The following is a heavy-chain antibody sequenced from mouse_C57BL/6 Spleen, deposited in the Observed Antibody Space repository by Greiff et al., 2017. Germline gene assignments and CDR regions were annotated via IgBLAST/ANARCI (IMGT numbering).Heavy chain of an antibody. V-gene: IGHV5-17*01. CDR3: ARPPGGYYYGSEGFAY. CDR2: ISSGSSTI. D-gene: IGHD1-1*01. Sequence: EVKLVESGGGLVKPGGSLKLSCAASGFTFSDYGMHWVRQAPEKGLEWVAYISSGSSTIYYADTVKGRFTISRDNAKNTLFLQMTSLRSEDTAMYYCARPPGGYYYGSEGFAYWGQGTLVTVSA. CDR1: GFTFSDYG. J-gene: IGHJ3*01.